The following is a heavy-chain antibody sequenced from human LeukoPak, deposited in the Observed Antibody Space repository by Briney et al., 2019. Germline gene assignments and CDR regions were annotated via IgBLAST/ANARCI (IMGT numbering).Heavy chain of an antibody. CDR2: IRSKAYGGTT. CDR3: TGATPDGDYSFDY. J-gene: IGHJ4*02. D-gene: IGHD4-17*01. Sequence: GGSLRLSCTASGFTFGDYAMSWFRQAPGKGLEWVGFIRSKAYGGTTEYAASVKGRFTISRDDSKSIAYLQMNSLKTEDTAVYYCTGATPDGDYSFDYWGQGTLVTVSS. V-gene: IGHV3-49*03. CDR1: GFTFGDYA.